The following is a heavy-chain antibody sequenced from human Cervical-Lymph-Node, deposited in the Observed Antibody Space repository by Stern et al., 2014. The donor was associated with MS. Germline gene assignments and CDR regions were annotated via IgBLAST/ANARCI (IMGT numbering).Heavy chain of an antibody. V-gene: IGHV4-61*08. Sequence: QVQLVQSGPGLVRPSETLSLTCTASGDSVSSEDYYWSWIRQSPGKDLEWIGYIYYRGRPNSNPSLKSRLTISLAPSKNQFSLKLTSVTAADTAVYYCARSGYYGIDVWGQGTTVIVSS. CDR1: GDSVSSEDYY. CDR2: IYYRGRP. D-gene: IGHD1-26*01. CDR3: ARSGYYGIDV. J-gene: IGHJ6*02.